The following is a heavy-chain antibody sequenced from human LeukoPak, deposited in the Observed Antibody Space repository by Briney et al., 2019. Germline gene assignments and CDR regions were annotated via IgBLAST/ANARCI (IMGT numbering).Heavy chain of an antibody. CDR1: GGSFSGYY. D-gene: IGHD4-11*01. J-gene: IGHJ6*03. V-gene: IGHV4-34*01. CDR2: INHSGST. CDR3: ASGNDYPYYYYYMDV. Sequence: PSETLSPTCAVYGGSFSGYYWSWIRQPPGKGLEWIGEINHSGSTNYNPSLKSRVTISVDTSKNQFSLKLSSVTAADTAVYYCASGNDYPYYYYYMDVWGKGTTVTVSS.